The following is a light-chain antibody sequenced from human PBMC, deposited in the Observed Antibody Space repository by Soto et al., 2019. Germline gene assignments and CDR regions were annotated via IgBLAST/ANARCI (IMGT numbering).Light chain of an antibody. V-gene: IGKV3-20*01. J-gene: IGKJ4*01. CDR2: GAS. Sequence: EIVLTQAPRTLSLSPGERATLSCTASQSVRSGYFAWYQQKPGQPPRLLIVGASSRATGVPDRFSGGGSGTDFTLTIVSLEPEDVALYYCHQYDNSPLTFGGGTKVDIK. CDR1: QSVRSGY. CDR3: HQYDNSPLT.